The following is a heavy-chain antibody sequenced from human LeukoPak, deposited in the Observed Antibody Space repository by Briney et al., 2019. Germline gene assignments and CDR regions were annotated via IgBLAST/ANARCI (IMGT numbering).Heavy chain of an antibody. V-gene: IGHV4-38-2*01. CDR3: ARHRYSSGPDY. CDR1: GYSISSGYY. CDR2: IYHSGST. D-gene: IGHD6-19*01. Sequence: SETLSLTCAVSGYSISSGYYWGWIRQPPGKGLEWIGSIYHSGSTYYNPSLKSRVTISVDTSKNQFSLKLSSVTAADTAVYYCARHRYSSGPDYWGQGTLVTVSS. J-gene: IGHJ4*02.